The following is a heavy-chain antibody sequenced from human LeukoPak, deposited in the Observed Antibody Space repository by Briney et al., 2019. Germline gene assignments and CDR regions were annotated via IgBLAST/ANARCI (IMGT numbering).Heavy chain of an antibody. CDR2: IYYSGST. J-gene: IGHJ4*02. CDR1: GGSISSGGYY. Sequence: PSETLPLTCTVSGGSISSGGYYWSWIRQHPGKGLEWIGYIYYSGSTYYNPSLKSRVTISVDTSKNQFSLKLSSVTAADTAVYYCARDRRAVSYYFDYWGQGTLVTVSS. D-gene: IGHD4-11*01. V-gene: IGHV4-31*03. CDR3: ARDRRAVSYYFDY.